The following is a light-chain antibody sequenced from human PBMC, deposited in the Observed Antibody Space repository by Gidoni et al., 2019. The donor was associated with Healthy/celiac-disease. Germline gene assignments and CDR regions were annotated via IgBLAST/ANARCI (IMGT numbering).Light chain of an antibody. Sequence: EIVLTQSPGTLSLSPGERATLSCRASQSVSSSYLAWYQQKPGQAPRLRIYGASSRATGIPDRFSGSGSGTYFTLTISRLEPEDFAVYYCQQYGSSPPITFGPGTKVDIK. J-gene: IGKJ3*01. CDR1: QSVSSSY. CDR3: QQYGSSPPIT. CDR2: GAS. V-gene: IGKV3-20*01.